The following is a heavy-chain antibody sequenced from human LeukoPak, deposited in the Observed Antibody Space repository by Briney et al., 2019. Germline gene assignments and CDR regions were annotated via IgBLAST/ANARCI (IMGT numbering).Heavy chain of an antibody. CDR2: IYYSGST. CDR3: ARDQFFDY. V-gene: IGHV4-59*01. Sequence: TASETLSLTCTVSGGSISSYYWSWIRQPPGKGLEWIGYIYYSGSTNYNPSLKSRVTISVDTSKNQFSLKLSSVTAADTAVYYCARDQFFDYWGQGTLVTVSS. CDR1: GGSISSYY. J-gene: IGHJ4*02.